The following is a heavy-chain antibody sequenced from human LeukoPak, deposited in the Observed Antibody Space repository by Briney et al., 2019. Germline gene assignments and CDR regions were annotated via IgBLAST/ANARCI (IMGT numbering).Heavy chain of an antibody. CDR2: IYPGDSDT. CDR3: ARLMVRGVIINFGRYFDL. V-gene: IGHV5-51*01. CDR1: GYSFTSYW. J-gene: IGHJ2*01. Sequence: GESLKISCKGSGYSFTSYWIGWVRQMPGKGLEWMGIIYPGDSDTRYSPSFQGQVTISADKSISTAYLQWSSLKASNTAMYYCARLMVRGVIINFGRYFDLWGRGTLVTVSS. D-gene: IGHD3-10*01.